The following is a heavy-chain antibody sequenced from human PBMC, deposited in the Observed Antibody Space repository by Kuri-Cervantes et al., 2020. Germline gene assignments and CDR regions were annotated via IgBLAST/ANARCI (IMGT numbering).Heavy chain of an antibody. Sequence: GESLKISCAASGFTFSSYAMYWVRQAPGKGLEWVAIMSYDGSNKYYADSVKGRFTVSRDNSKNTLYLQMNSLRAEDTAVYYCAKVQVGATLWDAFDIWGQGTMVTVSS. J-gene: IGHJ3*02. CDR1: GFTFSSYA. V-gene: IGHV3-30-3*01. CDR3: AKVQVGATLWDAFDI. D-gene: IGHD1-26*01. CDR2: MSYDGSNK.